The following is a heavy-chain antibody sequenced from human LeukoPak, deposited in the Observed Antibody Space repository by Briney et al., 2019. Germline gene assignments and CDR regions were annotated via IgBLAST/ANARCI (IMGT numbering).Heavy chain of an antibody. V-gene: IGHV3-23*01. D-gene: IGHD3-16*02. CDR2: ISGSGGST. J-gene: IGHJ4*02. Sequence: GRSLRLSCAASGFTFSSYAMSWVRQAPGKGLEWVSAISGSGGSTYYADSVKGRFTISRDNSKNTLYLQMNSLRAEDTAVYYCAKDSYYDYVWGSYRYTNKFDYWGQGTLVTVSS. CDR3: AKDSYYDYVWGSYRYTNKFDY. CDR1: GFTFSSYA.